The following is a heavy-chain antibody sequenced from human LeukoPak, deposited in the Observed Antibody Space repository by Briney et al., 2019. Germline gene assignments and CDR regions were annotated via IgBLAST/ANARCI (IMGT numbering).Heavy chain of an antibody. CDR3: AKAQVRYFDWLSHPFYYYYGMDV. CDR1: GFTFSSYA. D-gene: IGHD3-9*01. CDR2: ISGSGGST. V-gene: IGHV3-23*01. Sequence: GGSLRLSCAASGFTFSSYAMSWVRQAPGKGLEWASAISGSGGSTYYADSVKGRFTISRDNSKNTLYLQMNSLRAEDTAVYYGAKAQVRYFDWLSHPFYYYYGMDVWGQGTTVTVSS. J-gene: IGHJ6*02.